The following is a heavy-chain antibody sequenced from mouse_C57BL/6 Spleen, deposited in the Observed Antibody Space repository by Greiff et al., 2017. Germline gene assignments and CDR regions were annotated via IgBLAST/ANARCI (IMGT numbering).Heavy chain of an antibody. CDR1: GYTFTSYW. CDR2: IYPGSGST. Sequence: QVQLQQPGAELVKPGASVKMSCKASGYTFTSYWITWVKQRPGQGLEWNGDIYPGSGSTNYNEKFKSKATLTVDTSSSTAYMQLSSLTSEDSAVYYCARFSYCSSPPYAMDYWGQGTSVTVSS. CDR3: ARFSYCSSPPYAMDY. J-gene: IGHJ4*01. D-gene: IGHD1-1*01. V-gene: IGHV1-55*01.